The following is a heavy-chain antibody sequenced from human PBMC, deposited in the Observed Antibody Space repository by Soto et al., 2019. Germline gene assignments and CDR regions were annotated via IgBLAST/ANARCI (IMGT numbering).Heavy chain of an antibody. CDR1: GYTFTGYY. Sequence: ASVKVSCKASGYTFTGYYMHWVRQAPGQGLEWMGWINPNSGGTNYAQKFQGWVTMTRDTSISTAYMELSRLRSDDTAVYYCARDLRYSSSWSLDYYYGMDVWGQGTTVTFSS. V-gene: IGHV1-2*04. CDR3: ARDLRYSSSWSLDYYYGMDV. CDR2: INPNSGGT. J-gene: IGHJ6*02. D-gene: IGHD6-13*01.